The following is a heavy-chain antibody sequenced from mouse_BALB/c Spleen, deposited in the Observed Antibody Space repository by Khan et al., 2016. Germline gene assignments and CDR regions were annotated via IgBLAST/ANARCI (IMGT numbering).Heavy chain of an antibody. Sequence: QVQLQQSGAELVKPGASVKLSCKASGYTFTSYDINWVRQRPEQGLEWIGWIFPGDGSTKYNEKFKGKATLTTDKSSSTAYMQLSRLTSEDSAVYVCARFRLRRFNGYFDVWGAGTTVTVSS. CDR1: GYTFTSYD. D-gene: IGHD2-2*01. V-gene: IGHV1-85*01. J-gene: IGHJ1*01. CDR3: ARFRLRRFNGYFDV. CDR2: IFPGDGST.